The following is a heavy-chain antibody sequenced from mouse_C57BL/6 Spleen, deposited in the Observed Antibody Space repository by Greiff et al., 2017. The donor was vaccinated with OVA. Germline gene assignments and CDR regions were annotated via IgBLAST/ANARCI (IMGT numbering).Heavy chain of an antibody. J-gene: IGHJ3*01. CDR3: ARSGNGSSPFAY. CDR1: GYTFTSYG. D-gene: IGHD1-1*01. V-gene: IGHV1-81*01. CDR2: IYPRSGNT. Sequence: VKVVESGAELARPGASVKLSCKASGYTFTSYGISWVKQRTGQGLEWIGEIYPRSGNTYYNEKFKGKATLTADKSSSTAYMELRSLTSEDSAVYFCARSGNGSSPFAYWGQGTLVTVSA.